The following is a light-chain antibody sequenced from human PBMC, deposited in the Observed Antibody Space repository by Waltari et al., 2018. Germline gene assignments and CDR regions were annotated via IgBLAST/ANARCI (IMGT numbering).Light chain of an antibody. V-gene: IGLV1-44*01. CDR1: SSNNGNNV. CDR3: AAWDDSLRGHWV. J-gene: IGLJ3*02. Sequence: QSVLTQPPSASATPGQGVIISCSGRSSNNGNNVENWYQQLPGKAPKLHIYRNDQRPSVVPARFSGSKSGTSASLAINGLQSEDEADYYCAAWDDSLRGHWVFGGGTKVTVL. CDR2: RND.